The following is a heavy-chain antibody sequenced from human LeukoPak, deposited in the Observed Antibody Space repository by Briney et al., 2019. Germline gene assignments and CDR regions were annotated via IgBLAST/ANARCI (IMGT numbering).Heavy chain of an antibody. V-gene: IGHV3-7*03. J-gene: IGHJ6*02. Sequence: GGSLRLSCAASGFTFSSYWMNWARKAPGKGLEWVASINHNGNVNYYVDSVKGRFTISRDNAKNSLYLQMSNLRAEDTAVYFCARGGGLDVWGQGATVTVSS. CDR1: GFTFSSYW. CDR2: INHNGNVN. D-gene: IGHD3-16*01. CDR3: ARGGGLDV.